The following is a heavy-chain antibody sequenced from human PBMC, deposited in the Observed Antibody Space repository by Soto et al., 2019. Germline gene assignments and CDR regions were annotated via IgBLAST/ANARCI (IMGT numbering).Heavy chain of an antibody. CDR3: AKWPPLSGTEYYFDY. D-gene: IGHD3-9*01. CDR1: GFTFSNYA. J-gene: IGHJ4*02. Sequence: GGSLRLSCVGSGFTFSNYAMHWVRQAPGKGLEWVSAISSSGGSTYYADSVKGRFTISRDNSKNTLYLQMNSLRAEDTAVYYCAKWPPLSGTEYYFDYWGQGTLVTVSS. V-gene: IGHV3-23*01. CDR2: ISSSGGST.